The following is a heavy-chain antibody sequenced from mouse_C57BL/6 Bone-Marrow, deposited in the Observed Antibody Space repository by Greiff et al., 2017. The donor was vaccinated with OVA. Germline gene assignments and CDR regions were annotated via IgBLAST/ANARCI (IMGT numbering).Heavy chain of an antibody. CDR1: GYAFTNSL. D-gene: IGHD2-3*01. Sequence: QVQLQQSGAELVRPGTSVKVSCKASGYAFTNSLIEWVKQRPGQGLEWIGVINPGSGGTNYNEKFKGKATLTADKSSSTAYMQLSSLTSEDSAVYFCARGRGLYDGYFQAWFAYWGQGTLVTVSA. J-gene: IGHJ3*01. V-gene: IGHV1-54*01. CDR2: INPGSGGT. CDR3: ARGRGLYDGYFQAWFAY.